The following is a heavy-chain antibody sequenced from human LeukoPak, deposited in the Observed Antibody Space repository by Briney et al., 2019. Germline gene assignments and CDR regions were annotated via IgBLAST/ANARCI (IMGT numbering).Heavy chain of an antibody. D-gene: IGHD3-10*01. V-gene: IGHV3-66*01. CDR2: IYSGGST. CDR3: ARDMARAFDY. Sequence: AGGSLRLSCAASGFTVSSNYMSWVRQAPGKGLEWVSVIYSGGSTYYADSVKGRFTISRDNSKNTLYLQMNSLRAEDTAVYYCARDMARAFDYWGQGTLVTVSS. CDR1: GFTVSSNY. J-gene: IGHJ4*02.